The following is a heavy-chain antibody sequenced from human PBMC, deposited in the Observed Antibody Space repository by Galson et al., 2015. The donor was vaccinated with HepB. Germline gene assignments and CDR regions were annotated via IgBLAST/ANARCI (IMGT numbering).Heavy chain of an antibody. CDR3: TRPYYYDSSGNDQTLDY. CDR2: IRSKANSYAT. D-gene: IGHD3-22*01. V-gene: IGHV3-73*01. J-gene: IGHJ4*02. CDR1: GFTFSGSA. Sequence: SLRLSCAASGFTFSGSAMHWVRQASGKGLEWVGRIRSKANSYATAYAASVKGRFTISRDDSKNTAYLQMNSLKTEDTAVYYCTRPYYYDSSGNDQTLDYWGQGTLVTVSS.